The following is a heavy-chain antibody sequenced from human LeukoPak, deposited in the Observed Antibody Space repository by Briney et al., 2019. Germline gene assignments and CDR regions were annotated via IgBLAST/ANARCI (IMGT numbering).Heavy chain of an antibody. CDR2: ISADGSYT. Sequence: PGGSLRLSCAAPGFNFGGYWMHWGRQAPGKGLVWVTRISADGSYTLYADSVKGRFTISRDNAKNTLFLQMNSLRAEDTAVYYCARLYSSSSGKAFDIWGQGTMVTVSS. J-gene: IGHJ3*02. CDR3: ARLYSSSSGKAFDI. V-gene: IGHV3-74*01. D-gene: IGHD6-6*01. CDR1: GFNFGGYW.